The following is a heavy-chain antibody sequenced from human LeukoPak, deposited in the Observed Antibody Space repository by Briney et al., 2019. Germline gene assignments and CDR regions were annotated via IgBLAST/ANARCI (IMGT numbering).Heavy chain of an antibody. Sequence: ASVKVSCKASGGTLSRYAISWVRQAPGQGTEWMGGIIPIFGTTNYAQKFQGRVTITADESTSTAYMELSSLRSEDTAVYYCARIVGIASRGYFDYWGQGTLVTVSS. D-gene: IGHD3-10*01. CDR2: IIPIFGTT. CDR1: GGTLSRYA. CDR3: ARIVGIASRGYFDY. V-gene: IGHV1-69*13. J-gene: IGHJ4*02.